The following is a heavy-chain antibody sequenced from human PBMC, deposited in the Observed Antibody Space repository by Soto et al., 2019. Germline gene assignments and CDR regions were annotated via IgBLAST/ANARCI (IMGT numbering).Heavy chain of an antibody. CDR2: ISGSGGST. Sequence: GGSLRLSCVVSGFTFSGYSMNWVRQTPGKGLEWLSSISGSGGSTSYADSVKGRFTISRDNSKNTLYLQMNSLRAEDTAVYYCAKAACSSTSCYDLALYGMDVWGQGTTVTVSS. CDR1: GFTFSGYS. J-gene: IGHJ6*02. V-gene: IGHV3-23*01. D-gene: IGHD2-2*01. CDR3: AKAACSSTSCYDLALYGMDV.